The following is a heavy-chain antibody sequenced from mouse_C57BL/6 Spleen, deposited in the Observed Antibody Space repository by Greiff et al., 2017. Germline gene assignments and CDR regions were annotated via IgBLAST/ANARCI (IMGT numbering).Heavy chain of an antibody. V-gene: IGHV1-4*01. CDR2: MNPSSGYT. D-gene: IGHD2-2*01. Sequence: QVQLQQSGAELARPVAPVTMSCKASGSTFTSYTLHWGKQRPGRGLEWIGYMNPSSGYTKYNKKFKDKATLTADKSSSTAYMQLSSLTSEDSAVYYCARIGGYDWFAYWGQGTLVTVSA. J-gene: IGHJ3*01. CDR1: GSTFTSYT. CDR3: ARIGGYDWFAY.